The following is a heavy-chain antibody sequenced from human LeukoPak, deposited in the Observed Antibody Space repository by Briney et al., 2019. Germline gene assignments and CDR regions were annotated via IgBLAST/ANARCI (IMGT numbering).Heavy chain of an antibody. J-gene: IGHJ4*02. CDR1: GFTVSSNS. Sequence: PGGSLRLSCTVSGFTVSSNSMSWVRQAPGKGLEWVSFIYSDSTHYSDSVKGRFTISRDNSKNTLYLQMNSLRAEDTAVYYCASSPGRGSNGVCYFDYWGQGTLVTVSS. V-gene: IGHV3-53*01. CDR3: ASSPGRGSNGVCYFDY. CDR2: IYSDST. D-gene: IGHD2-8*01.